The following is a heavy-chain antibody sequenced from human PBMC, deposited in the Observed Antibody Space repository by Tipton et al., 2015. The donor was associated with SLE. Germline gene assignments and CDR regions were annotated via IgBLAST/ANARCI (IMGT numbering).Heavy chain of an antibody. CDR1: GGSISSSSYY. CDR2: IYYSGST. Sequence: TLSLTCTVSGGSISSSSYYWGWIRQPPGKGLEWIGSIYYSGSTYYNQSLKSRVTISVDTSKNQFSLKLSSVTAADTAVYYCAREALDHGVLDYWGQGTLVTVSS. CDR3: AREALDHGVLDY. D-gene: IGHD3-16*01. V-gene: IGHV4-39*07. J-gene: IGHJ4*02.